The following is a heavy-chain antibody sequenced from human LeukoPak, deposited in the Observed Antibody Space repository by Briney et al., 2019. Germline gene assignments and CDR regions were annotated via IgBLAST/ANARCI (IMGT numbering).Heavy chain of an antibody. Sequence: GGSLRLSCTASGFTFSTYTMNWVRQAPGKGLEWVSSISSTSSYIYYADSVKGRFTISRDNAKNSLYLQMNSLRAEDTAVYYCARVATAGTVADYWGQGTLVTVSS. CDR2: ISSTSSYI. V-gene: IGHV3-21*01. CDR1: GFTFSTYT. D-gene: IGHD6-13*01. CDR3: ARVATAGTVADY. J-gene: IGHJ4*02.